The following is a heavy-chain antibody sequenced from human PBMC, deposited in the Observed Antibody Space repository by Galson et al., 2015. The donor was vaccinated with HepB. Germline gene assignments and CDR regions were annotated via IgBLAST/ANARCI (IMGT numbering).Heavy chain of an antibody. CDR3: ARGLFSLKGCHYGMDV. V-gene: IGHV1-18*04. J-gene: IGHJ6*02. D-gene: IGHD3-16*01. CDR2: ISAYNGNT. Sequence: SVKVSCKASGYTFTSYGISWVRQAPGQGLEWVGWISAYNGNTNYAQKLQGRVTMTTDTSTSRAYMELRSLRSDDTAVYFCARGLFSLKGCHYGMDVWGQGTTVTVSS. CDR1: GYTFTSYG.